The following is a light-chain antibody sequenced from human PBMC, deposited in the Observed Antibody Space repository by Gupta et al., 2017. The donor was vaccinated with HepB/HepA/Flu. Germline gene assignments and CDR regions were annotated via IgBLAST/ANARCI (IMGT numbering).Light chain of an antibody. CDR1: QSMRRTY. V-gene: IGKV3-20*01. CDR3: QQEVNSPIT. J-gene: IGKJ5*01. Sequence: EIVLTQSPGTLSLSPGEGATLSCRASQSMRRTYLAWYQQKPGQAPRLLIHDASTRASGTPDRFNGSGSGTDFTLTISRLEPEDFAVYYCQQEVNSPITFGQGTRMEIK. CDR2: DAS.